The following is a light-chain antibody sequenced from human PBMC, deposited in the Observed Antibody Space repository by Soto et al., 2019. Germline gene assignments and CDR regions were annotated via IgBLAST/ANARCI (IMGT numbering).Light chain of an antibody. CDR1: SSDVGGYNY. Sequence: SVLTQPASVSGSPGQSITISCTGTSSDVGGYNYVSWYQHNPGKAPKLMMYGVNNRPSGVSNRFSGSKSGNAASLTISGLQAEDEADYFCKSYTSSSTYVFGTGTKVTVL. CDR3: KSYTSSSTYV. J-gene: IGLJ1*01. V-gene: IGLV2-14*03. CDR2: GVN.